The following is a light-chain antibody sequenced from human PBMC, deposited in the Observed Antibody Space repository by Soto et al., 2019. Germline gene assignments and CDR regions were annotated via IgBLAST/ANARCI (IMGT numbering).Light chain of an antibody. CDR1: RSVSSY. Sequence: EFVLTQSPATLSVSRWESATLSCRATRSVSSYLAWYQQKPGQAPRLLIYDASSRPTDIPARFSGSGSGTDFTLTISSLEPEDFALYYCQQRSNWPITFGQGTRLEIK. J-gene: IGKJ5*01. CDR3: QQRSNWPIT. CDR2: DAS. V-gene: IGKV3-11*01.